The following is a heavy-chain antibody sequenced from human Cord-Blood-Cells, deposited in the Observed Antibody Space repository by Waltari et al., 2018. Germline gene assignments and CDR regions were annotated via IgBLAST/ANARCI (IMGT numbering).Heavy chain of an antibody. Sequence: QVQLVESGGGVVQPGRSLRLSCAASGFTFSSYGMHRVRQSPGTGLEWVAVIWYDGSNKYYADSVKGRFTISRDNSKNTLYLQMNSLRAEDTAVYYCARVYSSSWYYYYYGMDVWGQGTTVTVSS. V-gene: IGHV3-33*01. CDR1: GFTFSSYG. J-gene: IGHJ6*02. CDR2: IWYDGSNK. CDR3: ARVYSSSWYYYYYGMDV. D-gene: IGHD6-13*01.